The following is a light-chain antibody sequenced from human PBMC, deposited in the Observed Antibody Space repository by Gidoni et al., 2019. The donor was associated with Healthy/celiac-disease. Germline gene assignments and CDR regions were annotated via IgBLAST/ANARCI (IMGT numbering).Light chain of an antibody. J-gene: IGKJ1*01. CDR3: QQYNSNPRT. Sequence: IQLPQYPSSLSAAVGDRVTITCQATEGINNYLIWFQQKPGKAPKSLFYAASSLQSGVPSKFSGSGSGTDFTLTISSLQPEDFATYYCQQYNSNPRTFGQGTKVEIK. V-gene: IGKV1-16*02. CDR2: AAS. CDR1: EGINNY.